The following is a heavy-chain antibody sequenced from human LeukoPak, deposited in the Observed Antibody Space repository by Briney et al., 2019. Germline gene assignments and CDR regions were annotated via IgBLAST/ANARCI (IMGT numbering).Heavy chain of an antibody. Sequence: GASVKVSCKASGYTFTSYGISWVRQAPGQGLEWMGWISAYNGNTNYAQKLQGRVTMTTDTSTSTAYMELRSLRSDDTAVYYCARVRGRREKYGTYFDYWGQGTLVTVSS. D-gene: IGHD3-10*01. CDR2: ISAYNGNT. CDR1: GYTFTSYG. V-gene: IGHV1-18*01. J-gene: IGHJ4*02. CDR3: ARVRGRREKYGTYFDY.